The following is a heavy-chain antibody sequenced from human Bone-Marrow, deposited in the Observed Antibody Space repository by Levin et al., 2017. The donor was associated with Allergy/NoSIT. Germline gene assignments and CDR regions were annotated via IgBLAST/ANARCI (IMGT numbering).Heavy chain of an antibody. CDR3: ARLTHYTGGWYGWYFDL. V-gene: IGHV4-39*01. D-gene: IGHD6-19*01. CDR1: GVSFSSINYY. Sequence: SQTLSLTCTVSGVSFSSINYYWGWIRQSPGKGLEWIGYVSHSGSTYYDPSLKSRVTISVDTSKNQFSLKVSSVTTADTAVYFCARLTHYTGGWYGWYFDLWGRDTLVTVSS. J-gene: IGHJ2*01. CDR2: VSHSGST.